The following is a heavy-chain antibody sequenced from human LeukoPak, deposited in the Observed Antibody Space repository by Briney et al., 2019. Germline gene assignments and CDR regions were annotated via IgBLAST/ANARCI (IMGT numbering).Heavy chain of an antibody. CDR1: GFTFSDHY. V-gene: IGHV3-72*01. CDR3: ARDGYNWGFDY. CDR2: TRDKANSYTR. J-gene: IGHJ4*02. Sequence: GGSLRLSCAASGFTFSDHYMDWVRQAPGKGREWVGRTRDKANSYTREYAASVKGRFTISRDAQKTSLYLQMNSLKTDDAAVYYCARDGYNWGFDYWGQGTLGTVSS. D-gene: IGHD5-24*01.